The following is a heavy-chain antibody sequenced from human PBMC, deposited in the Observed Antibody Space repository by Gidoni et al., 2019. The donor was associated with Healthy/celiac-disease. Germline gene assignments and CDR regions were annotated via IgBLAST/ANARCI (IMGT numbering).Heavy chain of an antibody. D-gene: IGHD6-19*01. CDR2: ISGSGGST. CDR1: GFTFSSYA. Sequence: EVQLLESGGGLVQPGGSLRLSCAASGFTFSSYAMSWVRQAPGKGLEWVSAISGSGGSTDYADSVKGRFTISRDNSKNTLYLQMNSLRAEDTAVYYCAKGGYSSGWYEGDAFDIWGQGTMVTVSS. V-gene: IGHV3-23*01. J-gene: IGHJ3*02. CDR3: AKGGYSSGWYEGDAFDI.